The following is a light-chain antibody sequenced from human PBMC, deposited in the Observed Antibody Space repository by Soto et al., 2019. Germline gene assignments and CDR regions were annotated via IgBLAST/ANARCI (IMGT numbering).Light chain of an antibody. Sequence: QSVLTQPPSASGTPGQRVTISCSGSSSNIGSNTVNWFQQVPGTAPKVLIYSNNQRPSGVPDRFSGSKSGTPASLAISGLQSDDETEYCCAACDASLNGWVFGGVTQLTVL. V-gene: IGLV1-44*01. CDR2: SNN. J-gene: IGLJ3*02. CDR1: SSNIGSNT. CDR3: AACDASLNGWV.